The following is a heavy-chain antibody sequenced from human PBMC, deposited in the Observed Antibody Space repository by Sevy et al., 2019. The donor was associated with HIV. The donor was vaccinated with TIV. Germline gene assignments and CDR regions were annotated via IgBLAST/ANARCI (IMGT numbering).Heavy chain of an antibody. CDR1: GFTFSANW. CDR2: IKGDGSDK. V-gene: IGHV3-7*01. J-gene: IGHJ4*02. CDR3: AHETFGRFES. D-gene: IGHD3-16*01. Sequence: GGSLRLSCAASGFTFSANWMNWVRQAPGKGLEWVANIKGDGSDKHYVDSVEGRFTISRDNAKKLLYLQMNGLRVEDTAVYYCAHETFGRFESWGQGTLVTVSS.